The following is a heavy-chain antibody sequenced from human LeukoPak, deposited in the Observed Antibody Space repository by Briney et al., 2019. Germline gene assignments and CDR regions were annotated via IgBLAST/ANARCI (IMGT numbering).Heavy chain of an antibody. V-gene: IGHV3-33*01. CDR1: GFTFSSYG. J-gene: IGHJ6*03. Sequence: GGSLRLSCAASGFTFSSYGMHWVRQAPGKGLEWVAVIWYDGSNKYYADSVKGRFTISRDNSKNTLYLQMNSLRAEDTAVYYCARERPPYYYMDVWGKGTTVTVSS. CDR3: ARERPPYYYMDV. CDR2: IWYDGSNK. D-gene: IGHD6-6*01.